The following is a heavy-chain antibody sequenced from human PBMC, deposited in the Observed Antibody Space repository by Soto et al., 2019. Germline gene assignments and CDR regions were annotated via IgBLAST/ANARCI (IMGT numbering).Heavy chain of an antibody. J-gene: IGHJ5*02. CDR1: GFTFSNYG. Sequence: QVQLVESGGGVVQPGRSLRLSCAASGFTFSNYGMHWVRQAPGKGLEWVAVISDDGIDKLYADSGKGRLTNSRDDSKNRLYRQMTSMKDEDTAVNHRAKTSGYDYVWGSASLDPWGQGALVTVTS. D-gene: IGHD3-16*01. CDR3: AKTSGYDYVWGSASLDP. V-gene: IGHV3-30*18. CDR2: ISDDGIDK.